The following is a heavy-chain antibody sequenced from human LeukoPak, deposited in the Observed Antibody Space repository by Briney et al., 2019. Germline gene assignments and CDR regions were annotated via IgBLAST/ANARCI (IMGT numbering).Heavy chain of an antibody. CDR1: EFTFSSYA. CDR3: AKGPLVVALYNWFDP. Sequence: GGSLRLSCAASEFTFSSYAMSWVRRAPGKGLEWVSAISGSGGSTYYADSVKGRFTISRDNSKNTLYLQMNSLRAEDTAVYYCAKGPLVVALYNWFDPWGQGTLVTVSS. D-gene: IGHD2-15*01. J-gene: IGHJ5*02. V-gene: IGHV3-23*01. CDR2: ISGSGGST.